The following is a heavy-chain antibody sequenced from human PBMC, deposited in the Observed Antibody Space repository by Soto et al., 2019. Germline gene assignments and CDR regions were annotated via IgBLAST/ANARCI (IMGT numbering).Heavy chain of an antibody. D-gene: IGHD2-2*01. V-gene: IGHV1-69*01. CDR2: IIPIPGTA. J-gene: IGHJ6*02. CDR1: GGTFSSYA. CDR3: ARSQGSSTSLEIYYYYYYGMDV. Sequence: QVQLVQSGAEVQKPGSSVKVSCKASGGTFSSYAISWVRQAPGQGLEWMGGIIPIPGTANYAQKFQGRVTITEDESTSTAYMELSSLRSEDTAVYYCARSQGSSTSLEIYYYYYYGMDVWGQGTTVTVSS.